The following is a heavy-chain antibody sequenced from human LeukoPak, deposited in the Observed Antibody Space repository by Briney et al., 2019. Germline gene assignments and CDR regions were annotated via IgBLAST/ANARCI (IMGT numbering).Heavy chain of an antibody. J-gene: IGHJ2*01. V-gene: IGHV4-59*01. CDR2: IYYSGST. D-gene: IGHD6-13*01. Sequence: SETLSLTCTVSGGSISSYYRSWIRQPPGKGLEWIGYIYYSGSTNYNPSLKSRVTISVDTSKNQFSLKLSSVTAADTAVYYCAREGAAAGTRYFDLWGRGTLVTVSS. CDR1: GGSISSYY. CDR3: AREGAAAGTRYFDL.